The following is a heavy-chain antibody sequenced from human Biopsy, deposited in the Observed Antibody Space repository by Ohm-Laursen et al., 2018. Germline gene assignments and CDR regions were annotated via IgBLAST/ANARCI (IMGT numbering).Heavy chain of an antibody. D-gene: IGHD6-6*01. V-gene: IGHV3-21*01. CDR3: ARDSRRTAREGGMDV. CDR2: ISETSSHI. Sequence: SLRLSCTASGFIFSGAWMHWVRQAPGKGLEWISYISETSSHIYDADSVKGRFTVARDNAKNSLYLQLNSLRAEDTAVYYCARDSRRTAREGGMDVWGQGTTVTVSS. CDR1: GFIFSGAW. J-gene: IGHJ6*02.